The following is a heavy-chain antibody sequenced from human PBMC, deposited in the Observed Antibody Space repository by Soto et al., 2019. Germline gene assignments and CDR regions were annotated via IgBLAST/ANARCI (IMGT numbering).Heavy chain of an antibody. CDR1: GFTFSNYG. D-gene: IGHD1-26*01. CDR3: AKARVRSVGANAFDY. J-gene: IGHJ4*02. Sequence: QVQLVQSGGGVVQPGGSLRLSCVGSGFTFSNYGMHWVRQPPGKGLEWVALISDDGDKRYYADSVRGRLIISRDNSKDTLSLQLTSLGPDDTAVYFCAKARVRSVGANAFDYWGPGTPVTVAS. CDR2: ISDDGDKR. V-gene: IGHV3-30*18.